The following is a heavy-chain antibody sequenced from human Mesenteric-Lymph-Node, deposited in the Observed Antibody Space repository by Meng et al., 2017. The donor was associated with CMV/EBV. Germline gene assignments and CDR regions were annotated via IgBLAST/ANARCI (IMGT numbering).Heavy chain of an antibody. V-gene: IGHV4-59*01. D-gene: IGHD1-7*01. CDR2: IYYSEAT. CDR3: TRGNWKYVDS. Sequence: SETLSLTCTVSGGSIGSYYWSWIRQSPGKGLEWIGYIYYSEATNYNPSLKSRVTISVDTSKNQFSLKLSSMTAADTAMYYCTRGNWKYVDSWGQGTLVTVS. J-gene: IGHJ4*02. CDR1: GGSIGSYY.